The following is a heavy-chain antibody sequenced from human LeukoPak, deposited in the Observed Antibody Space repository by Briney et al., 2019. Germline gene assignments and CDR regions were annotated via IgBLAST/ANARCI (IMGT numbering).Heavy chain of an antibody. CDR1: GGSISSSSYY. V-gene: IGHV4-39*07. D-gene: IGHD2-21*01. Sequence: SETLSLTCTVSGGSISSSSYYWGWIRQPPGKGLEWIGSIYYSGSTYYNPSLKSRVTISVDTSKNQFSLKLSSVTAADTAVYYCARAYCGGDCDRASRPPDWYFDLWGRGTLVTVSS. J-gene: IGHJ2*01. CDR2: IYYSGST. CDR3: ARAYCGGDCDRASRPPDWYFDL.